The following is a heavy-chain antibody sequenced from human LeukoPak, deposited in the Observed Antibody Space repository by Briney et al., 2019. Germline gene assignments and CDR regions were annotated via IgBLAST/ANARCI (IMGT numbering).Heavy chain of an antibody. CDR1: GFTFSSYW. D-gene: IGHD3-9*01. CDR2: IKQDGSEK. CDR3: ARDRLLRYFDWLLYNYYGMDV. Sequence: GSLRLSCAASGFTFSSYWMSWVRQAPGKGLEWVANIKQDGSEKYYVDSVKGRFTISRDNAKNSLYLQMNSLRAEDTAVYYCARDRLLRYFDWLLYNYYGMDVWGQGTTVTVSS. V-gene: IGHV3-7*01. J-gene: IGHJ6*02.